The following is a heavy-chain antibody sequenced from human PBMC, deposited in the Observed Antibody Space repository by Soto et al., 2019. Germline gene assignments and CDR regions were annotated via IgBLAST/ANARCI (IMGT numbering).Heavy chain of an antibody. Sequence: ASVKVSCKVSGSTIPELSMHWVRQAPGKGLEWMGGFDPEDGETIYAQKFQGRVTMTEDTSTDTAYMELSSLRSEDTAVYYCAAGYSSSFAIDYWGQGTLVTVSS. D-gene: IGHD6-13*01. CDR3: AAGYSSSFAIDY. CDR1: GSTIPELS. V-gene: IGHV1-24*01. J-gene: IGHJ4*02. CDR2: FDPEDGET.